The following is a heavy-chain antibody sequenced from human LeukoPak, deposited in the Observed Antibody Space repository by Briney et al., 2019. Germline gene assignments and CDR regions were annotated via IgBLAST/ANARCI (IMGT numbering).Heavy chain of an antibody. Sequence: GASVKVSCKASGYTFTSYHMHWVRQAPGQGLEWMGWISAYNGNTHNAQKLQGRVTMTTDTSTSTAYMELRSLRSEDTAVYYCARDNSVRDEAWWFYPWGQGTLVTVSS. J-gene: IGHJ5*02. V-gene: IGHV1-18*04. CDR1: GYTFTSYH. CDR3: ARDNSVRDEAWWFYP. CDR2: ISAYNGNT. D-gene: IGHD5-24*01.